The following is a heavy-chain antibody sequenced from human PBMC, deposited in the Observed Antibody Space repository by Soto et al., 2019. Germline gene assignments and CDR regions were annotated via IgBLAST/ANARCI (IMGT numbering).Heavy chain of an antibody. J-gene: IGHJ5*02. Sequence: EVQLVESGGGLVQPGGSLRLSCAASGFTFSSYWMSWVRQAPGKGLEWVANIKQDGSEKYYVDSVKGRFTISRDNAKNSLYLQMNILRAEDTAVYYCARDGGWYSQGGFDPWGQGTLVTVSS. V-gene: IGHV3-7*01. CDR1: GFTFSSYW. CDR3: ARDGGWYSQGGFDP. D-gene: IGHD6-19*01. CDR2: IKQDGSEK.